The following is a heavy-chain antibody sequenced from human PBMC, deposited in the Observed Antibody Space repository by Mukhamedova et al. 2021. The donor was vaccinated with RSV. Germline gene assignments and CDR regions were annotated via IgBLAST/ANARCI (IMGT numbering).Heavy chain of an antibody. V-gene: IGHV3-74*03. CDR3: SRDLITVAGPDFDY. J-gene: IGHJ4*02. D-gene: IGHD6-19*01. Sequence: YADSVKGRFTISRDNAKNTLYLQMNSLRAEDTAVYYCSRDLITVAGPDFDYWGQGALVPVSS.